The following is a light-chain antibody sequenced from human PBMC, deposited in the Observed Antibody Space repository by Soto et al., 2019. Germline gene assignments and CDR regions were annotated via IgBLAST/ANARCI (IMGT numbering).Light chain of an antibody. CDR2: EVN. Sequence: QSALTQPASVSGSPGQTITISCAGTKFDIGRYNYVSWYRQHPGEAPKLIIFEVNNRPSRISNRFSGSKSGTSASLAISGLRSEDEADYYCVSWDDSLSGLVFGTGTKLTVL. J-gene: IGLJ1*01. CDR3: VSWDDSLSGLV. CDR1: KFDIGRYNY. V-gene: IGLV2-14*01.